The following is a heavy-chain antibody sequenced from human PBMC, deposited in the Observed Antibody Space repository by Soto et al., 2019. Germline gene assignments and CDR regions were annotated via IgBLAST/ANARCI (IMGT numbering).Heavy chain of an antibody. Sequence: GSLRLSCTASEFTFSSYSMNWVRQAPGKGLEWISYISSSSSTIYYADSVKGRFTISRDNAKNSLYLQMNSLRAEDTAVYYCARVVSRHIVVVTARFDAFDIWGQGTMVTVSS. CDR1: EFTFSSYS. J-gene: IGHJ3*02. CDR2: ISSSSSTI. V-gene: IGHV3-48*01. D-gene: IGHD2-21*02. CDR3: ARVVSRHIVVVTARFDAFDI.